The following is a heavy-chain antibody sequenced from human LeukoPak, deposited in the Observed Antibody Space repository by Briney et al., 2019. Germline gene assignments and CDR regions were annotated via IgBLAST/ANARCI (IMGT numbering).Heavy chain of an antibody. CDR3: ARSPLYDTAPSDY. D-gene: IGHD3-9*01. CDR2: IHYSGST. Sequence: SETLSLTCTVSGGSISGYYWNWIRQAPGKGREWIGNIHYSGSTKYSPSLKSRVTISVDTSKNQLSLKLSSVTAADTAVYYCARSPLYDTAPSDYWGQGTLVTVSS. J-gene: IGHJ4*02. CDR1: GGSISGYY. V-gene: IGHV4-59*01.